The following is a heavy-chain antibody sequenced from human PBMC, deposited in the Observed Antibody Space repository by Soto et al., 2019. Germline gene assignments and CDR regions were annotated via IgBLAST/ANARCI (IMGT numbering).Heavy chain of an antibody. J-gene: IGHJ6*02. CDR2: ISAYNGNT. V-gene: IGHV1-18*04. Sequence: ASVKVSCKASGYTFTSYGISWVRQAPGQGLEWMGRISAYNGNTNYAQKLQGRVTMTTDTSTSTAYMELRSLRSDDTAVYYCARDRRFLEWVTKEPLRDVWGQGTTVNV. D-gene: IGHD3-3*01. CDR1: GYTFTSYG. CDR3: ARDRRFLEWVTKEPLRDV.